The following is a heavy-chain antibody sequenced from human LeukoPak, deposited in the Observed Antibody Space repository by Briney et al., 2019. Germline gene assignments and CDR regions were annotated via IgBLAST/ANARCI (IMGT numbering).Heavy chain of an antibody. CDR2: IYSGGAI. J-gene: IGHJ4*02. CDR1: GCARGSNY. Sequence: PGGSLRLSCVASGCARGSNYMSWVRQAPGKGLEWVSLIYSGGAIRYADSVKGRFTISRDSSKNTLFLQMNDLTVEDTARYYCARRPGNWGQGILVTVSS. D-gene: IGHD1-14*01. V-gene: IGHV3-53*01. CDR3: ARRPGN.